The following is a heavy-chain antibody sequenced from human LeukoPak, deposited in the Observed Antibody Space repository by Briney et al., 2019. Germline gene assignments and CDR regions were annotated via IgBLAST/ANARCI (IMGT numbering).Heavy chain of an antibody. V-gene: IGHV4-39*01. J-gene: IGHJ3*02. D-gene: IGHD2-15*01. CDR1: GGSISISSYY. CDR3: ATIVVVVATHDAFDI. Sequence: SETLSLTCTVSGGSISISSYYWGWIRQPPGKGLEGIGRIYYSGSTYYNQSLKSRVSISVDTSKHQFSLKLSSVTAADTAVYYCATIVVVVATHDAFDIWGQGTMVTVSS. CDR2: IYYSGST.